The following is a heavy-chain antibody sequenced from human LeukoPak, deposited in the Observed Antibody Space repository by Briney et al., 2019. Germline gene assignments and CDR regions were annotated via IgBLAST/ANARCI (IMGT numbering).Heavy chain of an antibody. Sequence: SVKVSCKASGGTFSSYAISWVRQAPGQGLEWMGGIIPIFGTANYAQKFQGRVTTTADESTSTAYMELSSLRSEDTAVYYCARELHIAAAGIPNINWFDPWGQGTLVTVSS. J-gene: IGHJ5*02. CDR1: GGTFSSYA. V-gene: IGHV1-69*13. D-gene: IGHD6-13*01. CDR3: ARELHIAAAGIPNINWFDP. CDR2: IIPIFGTA.